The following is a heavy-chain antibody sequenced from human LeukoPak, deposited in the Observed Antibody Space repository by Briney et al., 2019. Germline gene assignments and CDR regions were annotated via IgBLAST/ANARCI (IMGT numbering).Heavy chain of an antibody. CDR3: AREGYSSSWYAAYYYYMDV. CDR2: IYDSGST. D-gene: IGHD6-13*01. V-gene: IGHV4-39*07. CDR1: GGSISSSSYY. J-gene: IGHJ6*03. Sequence: SETLSLTCTVSGGSISSSSYYWGWIRQPPGKGLEWIGSIYDSGSTYYNPSLKSRVTISVDTSKNQFSLKLSSVTAADTAVYYCAREGYSSSWYAAYYYYMDVWGKGTTVTVSS.